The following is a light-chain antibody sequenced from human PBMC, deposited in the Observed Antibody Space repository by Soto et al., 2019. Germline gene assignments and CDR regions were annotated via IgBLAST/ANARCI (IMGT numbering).Light chain of an antibody. CDR2: GAS. CDR1: QSVSNNY. CDR3: QQFGGSPPSWT. J-gene: IGKJ1*01. V-gene: IGKV3-20*01. Sequence: EIVLTQSPGTLSLSPGERATLSCRASQSVSNNYLAWYQQKPGQAPRLLIYGASSRATGTPDRFSGSGSGTDFTLTISRLEPEDFAVYYCQQFGGSPPSWTFGQGTKVEI.